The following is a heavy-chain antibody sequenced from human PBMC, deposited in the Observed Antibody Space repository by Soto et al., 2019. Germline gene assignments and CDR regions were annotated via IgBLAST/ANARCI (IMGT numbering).Heavy chain of an antibody. V-gene: IGHV3-7*01. Sequence: GGSLRLSCAASGFTFSSYWMSWVRQAPGKGLEWVANIKQDGSEKYYVDSVKGRFTISRDNAKNSLYLQMNSLRAEDTAVYYCARRYYDFWSGYFGWFDPWGQGTLVTVSS. CDR3: ARRYYDFWSGYFGWFDP. D-gene: IGHD3-3*01. CDR2: IKQDGSEK. J-gene: IGHJ5*02. CDR1: GFTFSSYW.